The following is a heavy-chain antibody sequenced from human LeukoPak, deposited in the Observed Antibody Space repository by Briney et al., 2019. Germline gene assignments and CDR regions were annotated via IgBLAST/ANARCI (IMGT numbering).Heavy chain of an antibody. V-gene: IGHV4-31*03. CDR2: IYYSGST. CDR3: ARPIRSPPYAFDI. D-gene: IGHD2-15*01. Sequence: SETLSLTCTVSGGSISSGGYYWSWIRQHPGKGLEWIGYIYYSGSTYYNPSLKSRVTISVDTSKNQFSLKLSSVTAADTAVYYCARPIRSPPYAFDIWGQGTMVTVSS. J-gene: IGHJ3*02. CDR1: GGSISSGGYY.